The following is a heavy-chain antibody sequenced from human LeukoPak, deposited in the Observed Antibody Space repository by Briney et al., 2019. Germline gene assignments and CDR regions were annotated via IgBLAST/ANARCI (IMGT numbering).Heavy chain of an antibody. Sequence: GGSLRLSCAASGFTFSDYYMSWIRQAPGKGLEWVSYISSSGSTTSYADSVKGRFTISRDNAKNSLCLQMNSLRAEDTAVYYCARVRGSYATDYWGQGTLVTVSS. CDR3: ARVRGSYATDY. CDR2: ISSSGSTT. CDR1: GFTFSDYY. D-gene: IGHD3-16*01. J-gene: IGHJ4*02. V-gene: IGHV3-11*04.